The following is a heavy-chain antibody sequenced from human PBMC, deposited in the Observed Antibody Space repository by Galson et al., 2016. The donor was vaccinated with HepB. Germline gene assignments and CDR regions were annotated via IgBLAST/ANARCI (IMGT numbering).Heavy chain of an antibody. V-gene: IGHV3-33*01. CDR2: IWYDGSDK. CDR3: ARDPQYQLTNYYYYGMDV. Sequence: SLRLSCAASGFTFSSYDMHWVRQAPGKGLEWVAIIWYDGSDKYYADSVKGRFTISRDNSKNTLYLQMNSLRAEDTAVYYCARDPQYQLTNYYYYGMDVWGQGTTVTV. CDR1: GFTFSSYD. D-gene: IGHD2-2*01. J-gene: IGHJ6*02.